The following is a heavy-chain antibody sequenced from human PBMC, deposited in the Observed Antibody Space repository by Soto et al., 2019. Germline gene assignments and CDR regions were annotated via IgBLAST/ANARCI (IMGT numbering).Heavy chain of an antibody. CDR2: IYSSGST. CDR3: ARLACSSTRCVTYFDC. Sequence: SETLSLTCTVSGGSISGYYWSWIRQPPGKGLEWIGYIYSSGSTDYNPSLQSRVTISVDTSKNQFSLKLSSVTAADTAVYYCARLACSSTRCVTYFDCWGQGALVTVSS. D-gene: IGHD2-2*01. J-gene: IGHJ4*02. CDR1: GGSISGYY. V-gene: IGHV4-59*08.